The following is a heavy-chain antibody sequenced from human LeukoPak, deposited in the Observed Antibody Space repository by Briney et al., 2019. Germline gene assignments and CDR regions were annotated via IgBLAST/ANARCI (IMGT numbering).Heavy chain of an antibody. CDR3: ARIRRTYGSGSYPYAFDI. CDR1: GGSISSYY. D-gene: IGHD3-10*01. V-gene: IGHV4-59*01. CDR2: IYYSGSN. J-gene: IGHJ3*02. Sequence: PSETLSLSCNVSGGSISSYYWSWIRQPPGKGLEWIGYIYYSGSNNYNPSLKSRVTISVDTSKNQFSLKLSSVTAADTAVYYCARIRRTYGSGSYPYAFDIWGQGTMVTVSS.